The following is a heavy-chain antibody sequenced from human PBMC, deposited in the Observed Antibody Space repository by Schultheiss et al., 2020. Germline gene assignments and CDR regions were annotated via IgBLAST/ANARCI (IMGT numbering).Heavy chain of an antibody. Sequence: ASVKVSCKASGYTFTGYYMHWVRQAPGQGLEWMGWINPNSGGTNYAQKLQGRVTMTTDTSTSTAYMELRSLRSDDTAVYYCARIRGAIGVPAATKRLYYYYGMDVWGQGTTVTVSS. D-gene: IGHD2-2*01. CDR1: GYTFTGYY. J-gene: IGHJ6*02. CDR2: INPNSGGT. V-gene: IGHV1-2*02. CDR3: ARIRGAIGVPAATKRLYYYYGMDV.